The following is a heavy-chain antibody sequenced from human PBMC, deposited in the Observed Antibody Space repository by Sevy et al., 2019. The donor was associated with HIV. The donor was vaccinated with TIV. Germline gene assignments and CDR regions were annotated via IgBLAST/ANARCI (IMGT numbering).Heavy chain of an antibody. V-gene: IGHV5-51*01. CDR3: ARHKGGAAPYYYYGMDV. CDR2: IYPGDSDT. D-gene: IGHD3-16*01. CDR1: GYSFTSYW. J-gene: IGHJ6*02. Sequence: GESLKISCKGSGYSFTSYWIGWVRQMPGKGLEWMGIIYPGDSDTRYSPSFQGQVTILADKSISTAYLQWSSLKASDTAMYYCARHKGGAAPYYYYGMDVWGQGTTVTVSS.